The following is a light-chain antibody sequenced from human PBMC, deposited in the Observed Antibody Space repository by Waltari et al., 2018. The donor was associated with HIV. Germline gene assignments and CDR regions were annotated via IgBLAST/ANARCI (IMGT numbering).Light chain of an antibody. CDR2: EVT. CDR1: SRDIGASDS. J-gene: IGLJ3*02. CDR3: SSYGDSLRVL. Sequence: QSALTQPPSASGSLGPSVTIPCTGSSRDIGASDSVSWFQQPPRRAPKLLLYEVTRRPSSVSDRFSGSRSGSTAFLTVAGLQPDDEATYFCSSYGDSLRVLFGGGTNVTVL. V-gene: IGLV2-8*01.